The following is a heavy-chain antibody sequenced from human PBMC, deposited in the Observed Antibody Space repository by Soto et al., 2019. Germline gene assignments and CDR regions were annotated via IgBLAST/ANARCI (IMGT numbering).Heavy chain of an antibody. CDR2: IYYIGST. Sequence: PSETLSLPGTVSGGSISSGCYYWSWIRQHPGKGLEWIGYIYYIGSTYYNPSLKSRLTISVDTSKNQFSLKLSSVTAADTAVYYCARGASRAAAGGYCFVCCCRETLVTFCS. V-gene: IGHV4-31*03. J-gene: IGHJ4*03. CDR3: ARGASRAAAGGYCFVC. D-gene: IGHD6-25*01. CDR1: GGSISSGCYY.